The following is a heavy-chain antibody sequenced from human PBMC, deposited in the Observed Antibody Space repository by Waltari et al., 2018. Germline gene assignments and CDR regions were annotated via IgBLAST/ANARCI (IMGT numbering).Heavy chain of an antibody. CDR2: IWYDGSNK. CDR1: GFTFSSYG. D-gene: IGHD3-16*02. J-gene: IGHJ4*02. V-gene: IGHV3-33*01. CDR3: ARASYYDYVWGSYRYTGLNY. Sequence: QVQLVESGGGVVQPGRSLRLSCAASGFTFSSYGMHWVRQAPGKGLEWVAVIWYDGSNKYYADSVKGRFTISRDNSKNTLYLQMNSLRAEDTAVYYCARASYYDYVWGSYRYTGLNYWGQGTLVTVSS.